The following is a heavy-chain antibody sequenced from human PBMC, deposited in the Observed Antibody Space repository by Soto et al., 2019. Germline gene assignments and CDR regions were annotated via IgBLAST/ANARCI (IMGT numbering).Heavy chain of an antibody. CDR1: GFTFSSYA. D-gene: IGHD3-10*01. J-gene: IGHJ4*02. CDR3: AKGLWFGELLYDPVDY. Sequence: PGGSLRLSCAASGFTFSSYAMSWVRQAPGKGLEWVSAISGSGGSTYYADSVKGRFTISRDNSKNTLYLQMNSLRAEDTAVYYCAKGLWFGELLYDPVDYWGQGTLVTAPQ. V-gene: IGHV3-23*01. CDR2: ISGSGGST.